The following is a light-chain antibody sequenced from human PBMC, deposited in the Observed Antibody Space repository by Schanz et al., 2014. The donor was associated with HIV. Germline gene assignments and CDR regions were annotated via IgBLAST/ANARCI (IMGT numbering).Light chain of an antibody. CDR3: ATWHSSLREVV. CDR1: SSNIGNNY. CDR2: DNY. Sequence: QSVLTQPPSVSGAPGQRVTISCAGSSSNIGNNYVSWYQQFPGTAPKLLIYDNYQRPSEIPDRISGSKTGTSATLAINGLQTGDEADYYCATWHSSLREVVFGGGTKLTVL. V-gene: IGLV1-51*01. J-gene: IGLJ2*01.